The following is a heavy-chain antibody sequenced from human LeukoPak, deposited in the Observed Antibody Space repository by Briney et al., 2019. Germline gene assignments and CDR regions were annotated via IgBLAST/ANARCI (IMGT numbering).Heavy chain of an antibody. CDR3: ARHHSSSWPDY. CDR1: GYSFTNYW. Sequence: GESLKISCKGSGYSFTNYWIGWVRQMPGNGLEGMGIIYPGDSDTRYSPSFQGQATISADKSISTAYLQWSSLKASDTAMYYCARHHSSSWPDYWGQGTLVTVSS. CDR2: IYPGDSDT. J-gene: IGHJ4*02. V-gene: IGHV5-51*01. D-gene: IGHD6-13*01.